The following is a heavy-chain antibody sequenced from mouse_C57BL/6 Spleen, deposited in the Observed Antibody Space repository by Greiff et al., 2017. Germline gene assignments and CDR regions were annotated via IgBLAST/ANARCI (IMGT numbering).Heavy chain of an antibody. CDR1: GFNFKDYY. D-gene: IGHD1-1*02. CDR3: ARGGYYWYFDV. CDR2: IDPEDGET. Sequence: EVKLQESGAELVKPGASVKLSCTASGFNFKDYYMHWVKQRTEQGLEWIGRIDPEDGETKYAPKFQGKATITADTSSNTAYLQLSSLTSEDTAVYYCARGGYYWYFDVWGTGTTVTVSS. J-gene: IGHJ1*03. V-gene: IGHV14-2*01.